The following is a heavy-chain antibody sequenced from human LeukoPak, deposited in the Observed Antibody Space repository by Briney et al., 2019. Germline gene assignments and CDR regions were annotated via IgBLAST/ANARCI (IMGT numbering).Heavy chain of an antibody. D-gene: IGHD2-2*01. V-gene: IGHV4-34*01. CDR2: INHSGST. CDR1: GGSFSGYY. CDR3: ARDCSSSTCYFDH. J-gene: IGHJ4*02. Sequence: ASETLSLTCAVFGGSFSGYYWSWIRQPPGKGLEWIGEINHSGSTNYNPSLKSRVTISVDTSKKQFSLKLTSVTAADTAVYYCARDCSSSTCYFDHWGQGTLVTVSS.